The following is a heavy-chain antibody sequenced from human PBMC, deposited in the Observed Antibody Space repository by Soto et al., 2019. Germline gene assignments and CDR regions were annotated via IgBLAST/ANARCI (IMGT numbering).Heavy chain of an antibody. CDR3: ARGQWLDNY. D-gene: IGHD6-19*01. J-gene: IGHJ4*02. CDR1: GGSFSGYS. V-gene: IGHV4-34*01. CDR2: INHSGST. Sequence: QVQLQQWGAGLLKPSETLSLTCAVYGGSFSGYSWTWIRQPPGKGLEWIGEINHSGSTNYNPSLKSRVTLSVDTSKKQFSLKLSSVTAADTAVYYCARGQWLDNYWGQGTLVTVSS.